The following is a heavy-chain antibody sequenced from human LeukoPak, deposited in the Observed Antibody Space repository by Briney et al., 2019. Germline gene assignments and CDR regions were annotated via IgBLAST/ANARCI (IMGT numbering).Heavy chain of an antibody. V-gene: IGHV4-39*01. CDR3: ARRGQAAGSKGAFEY. CDR2: IDYSGTT. Sequence: SETLCLTCTVSGGSISSGSYYWGWIRQPPGKGLEWIGSIDYSGTTYYNPSLKSRVTISVDTSKNQFSLKLSSVTAADTALYYCARRGQAAGSKGAFEYLGQRTL. J-gene: IGHJ4*02. D-gene: IGHD6-13*01. CDR1: GGSISSGSYY.